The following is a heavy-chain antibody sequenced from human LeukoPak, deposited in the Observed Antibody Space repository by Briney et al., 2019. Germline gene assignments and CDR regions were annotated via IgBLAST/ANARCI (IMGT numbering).Heavy chain of an antibody. J-gene: IGHJ4*02. CDR2: IYWNGGST. Sequence: GGSLRLSCAASGFTFDDYGMSWVRQAPGKGLEWVSGIYWNGGSTDYADSVKGRFTISRDNAKNSLYSQMNSLRAEDTALYYCARFRYTGSYWTYFDYWGQGTLVTVSS. CDR3: ARFRYTGSYWTYFDY. CDR1: GFTFDDYG. V-gene: IGHV3-20*04. D-gene: IGHD1-26*01.